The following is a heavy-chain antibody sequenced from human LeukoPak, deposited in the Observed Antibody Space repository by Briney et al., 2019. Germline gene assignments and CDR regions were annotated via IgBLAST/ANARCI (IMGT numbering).Heavy chain of an antibody. CDR2: IYTSGST. J-gene: IGHJ4*02. Sequence: PSETLSLTCTVSGGSISSGSYYWSWIRQPAGKGLEWIGRIYTSGSTNYNPSLKSRVTISVDTSKNQFSLKLSSVTAADTAVYYCAKDAVVRDPPPFTIFGVVELPRQDYWGQGTLVTVSS. CDR1: GGSISSGSYY. CDR3: AKDAVVRDPPPFTIFGVVELPRQDY. D-gene: IGHD3-3*01. V-gene: IGHV4-61*02.